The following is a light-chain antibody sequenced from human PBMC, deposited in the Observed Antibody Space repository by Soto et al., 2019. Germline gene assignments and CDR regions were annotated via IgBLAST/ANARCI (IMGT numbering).Light chain of an antibody. CDR3: XXXXXWPPIT. V-gene: IGKV3-15*01. J-gene: IGKJ3*01. Sequence: EIVMTQSPATLSVSPGERATLSCRASQSVSGNLAWYQQKPGQAPRLLIYGASTRATGIPARFSGSGSGTEFTLTISSLXSEDFAXXXXXXXXXWPPITFGPGTKVDIK. CDR1: QSVSGN. CDR2: GAS.